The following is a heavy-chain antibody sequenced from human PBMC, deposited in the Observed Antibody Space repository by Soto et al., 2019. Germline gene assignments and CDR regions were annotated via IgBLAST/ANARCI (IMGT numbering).Heavy chain of an antibody. CDR2: ISGSGGST. CDR1: GFTFSSYA. D-gene: IGHD3-10*01. V-gene: IGHV3-23*01. J-gene: IGHJ5*02. Sequence: GGSLRLCCAASGFTFSSYAMSWVRQAPGKGLEWVSAISGSGGSTYYADSVKGRFTISRDNSKNTLYLQMNSLRAEDTAVYYCAKDRSTYYLVPPVDPWGHGTLVTVSS. CDR3: AKDRSTYYLVPPVDP.